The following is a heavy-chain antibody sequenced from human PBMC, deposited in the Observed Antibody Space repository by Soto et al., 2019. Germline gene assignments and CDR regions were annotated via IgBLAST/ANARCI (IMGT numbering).Heavy chain of an antibody. CDR1: GFTFSSYA. CDR3: ETYYDYIWGSYRPY. D-gene: IGHD3-16*02. Sequence: EVQLVEFGGGLVQPGGSLRLSCAASGFTFSSYAMNWVRQAPGKGLEWVSYISHGSSTIYYADSVRGRFTISRDNAKNSLYLQLNSLRAEDTAVYYCETYYDYIWGSYRPYWGQGTLVTVSS. V-gene: IGHV3-48*04. J-gene: IGHJ4*02. CDR2: ISHGSSTI.